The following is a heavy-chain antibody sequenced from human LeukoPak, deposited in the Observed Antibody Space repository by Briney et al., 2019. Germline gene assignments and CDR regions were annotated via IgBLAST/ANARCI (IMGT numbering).Heavy chain of an antibody. Sequence: PSETLSLTCAVYGGSFSGCYWSWIRQPPGKGLEWIGEINHSGSTNYNPSLKSRVTISVDTSKNQFSLQLSSVTAADTAVYYCARGVAGTTFLSDYWGQGTLVTVSS. V-gene: IGHV4-34*01. CDR3: ARGVAGTTFLSDY. CDR2: INHSGST. CDR1: GGSFSGCY. D-gene: IGHD1-7*01. J-gene: IGHJ4*02.